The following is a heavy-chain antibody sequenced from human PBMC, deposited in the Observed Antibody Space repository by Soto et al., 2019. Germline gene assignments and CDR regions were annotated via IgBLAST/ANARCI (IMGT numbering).Heavy chain of an antibody. CDR2: IYNTGSA. CDR1: GGSISSYY. J-gene: IGHJ6*02. V-gene: IGHV4-59*03. D-gene: IGHD3-3*01. CDR3: AGMSFTGFGELVGNFYFHGMDI. Sequence: QVQLQESGPGLVKPSETLSLTCNVSGGSISSYYWTWIRQPPGKGLECIGYIYNTGSANYNPSLTSRVSISLDTSKNQFSLTLRSVTAADTAVYYCAGMSFTGFGELVGNFYFHGMDIWGQGTTVTVSS.